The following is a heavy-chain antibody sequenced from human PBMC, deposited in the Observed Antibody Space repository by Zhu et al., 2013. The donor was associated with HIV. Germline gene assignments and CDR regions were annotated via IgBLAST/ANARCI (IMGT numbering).Heavy chain of an antibody. D-gene: IGHD1-1*01. CDR3: ARGRIYAELDY. CDR2: ISSNGGST. CDR1: GLTFSSYA. Sequence: EVQLVESGEGLVQPGGSLRLSCAASGLTFSSYAMHWVRQAPGKGLEYVSAISSNGGSTYYADSVKGRFTISRDNSKNTLYLQMGSLRAEDMAVYYCARGRIYAELDYWGQGTLVTVSS. J-gene: IGHJ4*02. V-gene: IGHV3-64*02.